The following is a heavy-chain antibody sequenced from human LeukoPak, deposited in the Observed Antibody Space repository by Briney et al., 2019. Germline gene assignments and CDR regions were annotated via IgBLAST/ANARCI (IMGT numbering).Heavy chain of an antibody. V-gene: IGHV4-34*01. CDR1: GGSFSGYY. D-gene: IGHD3-3*01. CDR2: INHSGST. CDR3: ASWRGLRNRPRYGMDV. J-gene: IGHJ6*02. Sequence: SETLSLTCAVYGGSFSGYYWSWIRQPPGKGLGWIGEINHSGSTNYNPSLKSRVTISVDTSKNQFSLKLSSVTAADTAVYYCASWRGLRNRPRYGMDVWGQGTTVTVSS.